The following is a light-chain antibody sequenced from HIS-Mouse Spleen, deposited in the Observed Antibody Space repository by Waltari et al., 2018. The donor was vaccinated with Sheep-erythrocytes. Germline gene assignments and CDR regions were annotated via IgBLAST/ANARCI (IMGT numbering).Light chain of an antibody. CDR2: LGS. Sequence: DIVMTQSPLSLPVTPGEPASISFRSSQSLLHSNGYNYLAWYLHQPGQSPQLLIYLGSNRASGVPDRFSGSGSGTDFTFTISSLQPEDIATYYCQQYDNLLTFGGGTKVEIK. J-gene: IGKJ4*01. CDR1: QSLLHSNGYNY. V-gene: IGKV2-28*01. CDR3: QQYDNLLT.